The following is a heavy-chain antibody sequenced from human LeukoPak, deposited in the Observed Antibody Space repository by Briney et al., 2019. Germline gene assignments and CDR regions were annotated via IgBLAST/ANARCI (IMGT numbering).Heavy chain of an antibody. Sequence: GASVKVSCKASGYTFSDYYIHWVRQAPGQGLEWMGWINPDSGDTNYEQKFQDWVTMTRDTSVNTVYMELSSLKSDDTAVYYCARVGYYYGAGSHFKALDSWGQGTLVIVFS. CDR1: GYTFSDYY. D-gene: IGHD3-10*01. CDR3: ARVGYYYGAGSHFKALDS. J-gene: IGHJ4*02. V-gene: IGHV1-2*04. CDR2: INPDSGDT.